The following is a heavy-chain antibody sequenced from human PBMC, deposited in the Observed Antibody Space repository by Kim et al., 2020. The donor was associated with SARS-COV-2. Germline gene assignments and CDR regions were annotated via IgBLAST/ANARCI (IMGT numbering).Heavy chain of an antibody. Sequence: SETLSLTCTVSGGSISSYYWRWIRQPPGKGLEWIGYIYYSGSTNYNPSLKSRVTISVDTSKNQFSLKLISVTAADTAVYYCARESGHYYGSGSSFDYWGQGTLVTVSS. CDR3: ARESGHYYGSGSSFDY. CDR1: GGSISSYY. CDR2: IYYSGST. J-gene: IGHJ4*02. V-gene: IGHV4-59*01. D-gene: IGHD3-10*01.